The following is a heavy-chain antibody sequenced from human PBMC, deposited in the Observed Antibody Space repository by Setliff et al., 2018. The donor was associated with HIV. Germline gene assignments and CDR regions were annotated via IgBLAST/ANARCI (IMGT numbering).Heavy chain of an antibody. CDR2: INPSGGST. Sequence: ASVKVSCKASGYTFTSYYMHWVRQAPGQGLEWMGIINPSGGSTSYAQKFQGRVTMTRDTSKSTLYLQMNSLRPEDTAVYYCAKDLDSRNWPRGAFDFWGLGTMVTVSS. CDR1: GYTFTSYY. J-gene: IGHJ3*01. D-gene: IGHD3-22*01. CDR3: AKDLDSRNWPRGAFDF. V-gene: IGHV1-46*01.